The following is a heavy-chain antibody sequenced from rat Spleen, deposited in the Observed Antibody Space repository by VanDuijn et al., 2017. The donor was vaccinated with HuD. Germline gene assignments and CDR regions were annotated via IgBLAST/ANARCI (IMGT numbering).Heavy chain of an antibody. CDR2: ISTGGGNT. CDR3: AKTGPGIEDY. V-gene: IGHV5S13*01. CDR1: GFTFSNYG. D-gene: IGHD1-4*01. Sequence: EVQLVESGGGLVQPGRSLKLSCAASGFTFSNYGMHWIRQAPTKGLEWVAYISTGGGNTYYRDSVKGRFTISRDNAKNTQYLQMDSLRSEDTATYYCAKTGPGIEDYWGQGVMVTVSS. J-gene: IGHJ2*01.